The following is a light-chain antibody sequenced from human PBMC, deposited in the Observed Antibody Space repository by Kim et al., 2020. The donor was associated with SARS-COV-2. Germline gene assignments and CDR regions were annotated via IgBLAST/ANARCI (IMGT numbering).Light chain of an antibody. J-gene: IGLJ3*02. CDR2: DVT. Sequence: PGQSITISCTGTSSDVGGSDYVSWYQQHPGKAPQLMIYDVTYRPSGVSNRFSGSKSGNTASLTISGLQAEDEADYYCSSYTTSNTVFGGGTKLTVL. CDR3: SSYTTSNTV. CDR1: SSDVGGSDY. V-gene: IGLV2-14*03.